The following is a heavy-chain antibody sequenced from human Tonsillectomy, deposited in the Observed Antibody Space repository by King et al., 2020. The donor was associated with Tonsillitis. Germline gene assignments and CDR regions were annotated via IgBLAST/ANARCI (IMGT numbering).Heavy chain of an antibody. V-gene: IGHV1-69*12. CDR3: ARGLRYFDWSFPDAFDI. CDR1: GGTFSSYD. J-gene: IGHJ3*02. D-gene: IGHD3-9*01. CDR2: IFPIFGTA. Sequence: VQLVQSGAEVKKPGSSVKVSCKASGGTFSSYDISWVRQAPGQGLEWMGGIFPIFGTANYAQKFKGRVTITADESTSTAYMELSSLRSEDTAVYYCARGLRYFDWSFPDAFDIWGQGTMVTVSS.